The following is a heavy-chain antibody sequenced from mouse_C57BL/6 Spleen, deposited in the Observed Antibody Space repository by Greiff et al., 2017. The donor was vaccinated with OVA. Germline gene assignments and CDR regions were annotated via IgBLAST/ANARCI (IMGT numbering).Heavy chain of an antibody. V-gene: IGHV2-2*01. CDR3: ARNYDYSNPYYAMDY. CDR1: GFSLTSYG. J-gene: IGHJ4*01. Sequence: VMLVESGPGLVQPSQSLSITCTVSGFSLTSYGVHWVRQSPGKGLEWLGVIWSGGSTDYNAAFISRLSISKDNSKSQVFFKMNSLQADDTAIYYCARNYDYSNPYYAMDYWGQGTSVTVSS. D-gene: IGHD2-5*01. CDR2: IWSGGST.